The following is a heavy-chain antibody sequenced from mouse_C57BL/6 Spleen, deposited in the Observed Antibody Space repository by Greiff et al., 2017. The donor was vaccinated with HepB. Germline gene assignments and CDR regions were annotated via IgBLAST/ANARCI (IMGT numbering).Heavy chain of an antibody. V-gene: IGHV1-42*01. CDR1: GYSFTGYY. Sequence: EVQLQQSGPELVKPGASVKISCKASGYSFTGYYMNWVKQSPEKSLEWIGEINPSTGGTTYNQKFKAKATLTVDKSSSTAYMQLKSLTSEDSAVYYCARITTVVGMDYWGQGTSVTVSS. CDR3: ARITTVVGMDY. J-gene: IGHJ4*01. D-gene: IGHD1-1*01. CDR2: INPSTGGT.